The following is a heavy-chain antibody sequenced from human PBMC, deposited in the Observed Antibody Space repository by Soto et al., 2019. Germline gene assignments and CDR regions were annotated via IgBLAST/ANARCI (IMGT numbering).Heavy chain of an antibody. CDR2: INPSGGST. Sequence: ASVKVSCKASGYTFTSCNMHWVRQAPGQGLEKMGMINPSGGSTTYAQKFQGRVTMTRDTSTSTVYMELNSLRSEDTAVYYCARDNRAAVGGNFDYWGQGTLVTVSS. V-gene: IGHV1-46*01. CDR1: GYTFTSCN. D-gene: IGHD6-13*01. J-gene: IGHJ4*02. CDR3: ARDNRAAVGGNFDY.